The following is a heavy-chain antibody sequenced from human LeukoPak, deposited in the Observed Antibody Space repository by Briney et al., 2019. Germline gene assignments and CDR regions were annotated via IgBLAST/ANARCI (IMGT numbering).Heavy chain of an antibody. Sequence: GGSLRLSCAASGFTFSAHWMHWVRHAPGEGRVWNARINSDQTDTIYVDSVKGRFSISRDNAKNLLFLQMYNLRAEDTAVYFCVRDRVETIWTYHPIFDSWGQGALVTVSS. J-gene: IGHJ4*02. D-gene: IGHD1-7*01. CDR1: GFTFSAHW. CDR3: VRDRVETIWTYHPIFDS. V-gene: IGHV3-74*01. CDR2: INSDQTDT.